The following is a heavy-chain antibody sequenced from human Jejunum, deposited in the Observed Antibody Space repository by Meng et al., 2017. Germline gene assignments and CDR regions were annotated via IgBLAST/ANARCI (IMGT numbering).Heavy chain of an antibody. Sequence: QVPLQEWGPGLVRPSETLSLTCIISGGSVNSGSYYWSWIRQPPGKGLEWIGYMYFSGSTNYNASLKSRVTISVDTSKKQFSLKLTSVTAADTAVYYCARGHFDKYFDSWGQGTLVTVSS. D-gene: IGHD3-22*01. CDR3: ARGHFDKYFDS. CDR2: MYFSGST. J-gene: IGHJ4*02. CDR1: GGSVNSGSYY. V-gene: IGHV4-61*01.